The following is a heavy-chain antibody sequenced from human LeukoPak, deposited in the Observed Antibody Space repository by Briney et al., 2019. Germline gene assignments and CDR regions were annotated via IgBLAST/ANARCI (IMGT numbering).Heavy chain of an antibody. D-gene: IGHD3-3*01. Sequence: GSLRLSCAASGFTFRNYGMHWVRQAPGTGLEWVALIWHDGSNKNYADSVKGRFTISRDNSKNTLYLQMNTLRAEDTAVYYCARDRSEYYDFSYGMDVWGQGTTVTVSS. J-gene: IGHJ6*02. CDR3: ARDRSEYYDFSYGMDV. CDR1: GFTFRNYG. CDR2: IWHDGSNK. V-gene: IGHV3-33*01.